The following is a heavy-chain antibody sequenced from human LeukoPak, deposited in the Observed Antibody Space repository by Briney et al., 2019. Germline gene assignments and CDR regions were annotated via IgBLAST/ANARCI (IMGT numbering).Heavy chain of an antibody. V-gene: IGHV2-5*02. Sequence: SGPTLVNPTQTLTLTCTFSGFSLSTSGVGMGWIRQPPGKALDRLSLIYWDDDKSYSPSPKSRLTITKATSKNQVVLIMTNMDPVDTATYYCAHSLYGSGSYYYFDYWGQGTLVTVFS. CDR1: GFSLSTSGVG. CDR2: IYWDDDK. J-gene: IGHJ4*02. CDR3: AHSLYGSGSYYYFDY. D-gene: IGHD3-10*01.